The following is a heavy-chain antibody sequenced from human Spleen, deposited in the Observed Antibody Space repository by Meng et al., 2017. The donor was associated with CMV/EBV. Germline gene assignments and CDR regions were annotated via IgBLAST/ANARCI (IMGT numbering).Heavy chain of an antibody. Sequence: SGFTFSTFGMHWVRQAPGKGLEWVAFIRYDGTEEYYGDSVKGRFTISRDNSKNTLHLQMSSLRAEDTAVYYCAKKGNPAATGYLDSWGQGALVTVSS. CDR3: AKKGNPAATGYLDS. V-gene: IGHV3-30*02. J-gene: IGHJ4*02. CDR1: GFTFSTFG. CDR2: IRYDGTEE. D-gene: IGHD1-26*01.